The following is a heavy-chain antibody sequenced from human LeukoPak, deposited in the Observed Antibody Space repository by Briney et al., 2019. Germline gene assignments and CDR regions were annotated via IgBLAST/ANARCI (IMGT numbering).Heavy chain of an antibody. CDR1: GFTFSSYE. D-gene: IGHD3-10*02. CDR2: ISSSCSTI. CDR3: AELGITMIGGV. Sequence: GGSLRLSCAASGFTFSSYEMKWVRQAPGKGLEWVSYISSSCSTIYYADSVKGRFTISRDNAENSLYLQKNRARAEDTAVYYCAELGITMIGGVWGKGTPVTISS. J-gene: IGHJ6*03. V-gene: IGHV3-48*03.